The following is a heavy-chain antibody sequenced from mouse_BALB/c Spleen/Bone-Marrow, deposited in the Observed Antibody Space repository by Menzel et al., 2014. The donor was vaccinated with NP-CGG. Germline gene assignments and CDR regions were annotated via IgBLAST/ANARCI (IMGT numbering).Heavy chain of an antibody. V-gene: IGHV1-81*01. D-gene: IGHD2-3*01. CDR2: IYPGSGST. CDR3: ARERSDGYWYFDV. J-gene: IGHJ1*01. CDR1: GYTFTDYV. Sequence: QVQLQQSGPELVKPGASVKMSCKASGYTFTDYVISWVKQRTGQGLEWIGEIYPGSGSTYYNGKFKGKATLTADKSSNTAYMQLSSLTSEDSAVYFCARERSDGYWYFDVWGAGTTVTVSS.